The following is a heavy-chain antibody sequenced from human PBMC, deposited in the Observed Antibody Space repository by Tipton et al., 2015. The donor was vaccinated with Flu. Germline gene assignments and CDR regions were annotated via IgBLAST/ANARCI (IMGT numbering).Heavy chain of an antibody. V-gene: IGHV4-59*01. J-gene: IGHJ6*02. CDR1: GGSISSYY. D-gene: IGHD3-9*01. CDR2: IYYSGST. Sequence: TLSLTCTVSGGSISSYYWSWIRQPPGKGLEWIGYIYYSGSTNYNPSLKSRVTISVDTSKNQFSLKPSSVTAADTAVYYCARDRKEILTGSPRYYYGMDVWGQGTTVTVSS. CDR3: ARDRKEILTGSPRYYYGMDV.